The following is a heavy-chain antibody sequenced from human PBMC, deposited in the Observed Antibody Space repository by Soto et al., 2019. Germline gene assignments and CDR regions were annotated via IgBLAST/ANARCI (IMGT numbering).Heavy chain of an antibody. Sequence: EVQLVESGGGLVQPGGSLRLSCVASGFTFNYYWMHWVRQAPGKGLMWVSRLQTDGSHPDYADSVKGRFTISRDNAKNTLYLQMNNRRAEGTAVYYCARGGDPAYWGQGTLVTVSS. CDR3: ARGGDPAY. CDR1: GFTFNYYW. J-gene: IGHJ4*02. CDR2: LQTDGSHP. V-gene: IGHV3-74*01. D-gene: IGHD2-21*02.